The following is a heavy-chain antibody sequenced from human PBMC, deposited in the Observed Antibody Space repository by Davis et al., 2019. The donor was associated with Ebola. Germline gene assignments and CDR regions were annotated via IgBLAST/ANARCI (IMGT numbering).Heavy chain of an antibody. J-gene: IGHJ2*01. CDR3: ARRYSKPYWYFDL. CDR1: GYSFTSYW. D-gene: IGHD3-16*02. Sequence: GGSLRLSCKASGYSFTSYWIGWVRQMPGKGLEWMGIIYPGDSDTRYSPSFQGQVTISADKSISTAYLQWSSLKASDTAMYYCARRYSKPYWYFDLWGRGTLVTVSS. V-gene: IGHV5-51*01. CDR2: IYPGDSDT.